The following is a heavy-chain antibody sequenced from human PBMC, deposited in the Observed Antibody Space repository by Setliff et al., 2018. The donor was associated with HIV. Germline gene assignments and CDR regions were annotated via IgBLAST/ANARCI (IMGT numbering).Heavy chain of an antibody. Sequence: ASETLSLTXTVSPESISSNNYYWAWIRQPPGKGLEWIGCIFYGGTVYHSGRMYFNPSLKSRVTISVDTSERQFSLRMTSTTAADTAVYYCARLGYSGILVGAFDIWGQGTMVTVSS. D-gene: IGHD1-26*01. CDR2: IFYGGTV. CDR3: ARLGYSGILVGAFDI. V-gene: IGHV4-39*07. CDR1: PESISSNNYY. J-gene: IGHJ3*02.